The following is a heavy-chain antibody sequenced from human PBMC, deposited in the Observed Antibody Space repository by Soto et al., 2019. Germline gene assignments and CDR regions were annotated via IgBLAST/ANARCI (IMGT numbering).Heavy chain of an antibody. V-gene: IGHV3-23*01. CDR1: GFTFSSYA. D-gene: IGHD3-22*01. Sequence: SGGSLRLSCAASGFTFSSYAMSWVRQAPGKGLEWVSAISGSGGSTYYADSVKGRFTISRDNSKNTLYLQMNSLRAEDTAVYYCAKDSSGYYYQLDYWGQGTLVTVSS. J-gene: IGHJ4*02. CDR2: ISGSGGST. CDR3: AKDSSGYYYQLDY.